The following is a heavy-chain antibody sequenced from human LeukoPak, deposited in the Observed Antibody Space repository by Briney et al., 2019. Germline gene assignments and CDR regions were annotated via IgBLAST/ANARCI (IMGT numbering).Heavy chain of an antibody. CDR1: GFTFSNYA. CDR3: AKTDDPYYSSYMDV. CDR2: ISARGGST. V-gene: IGHV3-23*01. Sequence: GGSLRLSCAVSGFTFSNYAMSWVRQAPGKGLEWVSTISARGGSTHYADSVKGRFTISRDNSKNTLYLQMNSLRAEDTAVYYCAKTDDPYYSSYMDVWGKGTTVTVSS. J-gene: IGHJ6*03.